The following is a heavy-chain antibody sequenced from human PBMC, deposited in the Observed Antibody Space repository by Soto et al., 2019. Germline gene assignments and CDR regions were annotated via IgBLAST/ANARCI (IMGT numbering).Heavy chain of an antibody. V-gene: IGHV3-23*01. Sequence: EVQLLESGGGLVQPGGSLRLSCAAPGFTVSNYAMSWVRQAPGKGLEWVSAISGSGDTRYYADSVKGRFTISRDNSKNTLYLQMNSLSAEDTAVYYCAKVRTWTYLDYWGQGTLVTVSS. J-gene: IGHJ4*02. D-gene: IGHD1-1*01. CDR2: ISGSGDTR. CDR3: AKVRTWTYLDY. CDR1: GFTVSNYA.